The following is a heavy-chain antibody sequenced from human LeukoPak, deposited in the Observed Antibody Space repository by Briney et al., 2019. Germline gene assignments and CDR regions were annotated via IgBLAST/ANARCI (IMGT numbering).Heavy chain of an antibody. CDR1: GGTFSSYA. V-gene: IGHV1-69*05. D-gene: IGHD3-10*01. CDR2: IIPIFGTA. Sequence: SVKVSCKASGGTFSSYAISWVRQAPGQGFEWMGGIIPIFGTANYAQKFQGRVTITTDESTSTAYMELSSLRSEDTAVYYCASPGGSPAAFDIWGQGTMVTVSS. CDR3: ASPGGSPAAFDI. J-gene: IGHJ3*02.